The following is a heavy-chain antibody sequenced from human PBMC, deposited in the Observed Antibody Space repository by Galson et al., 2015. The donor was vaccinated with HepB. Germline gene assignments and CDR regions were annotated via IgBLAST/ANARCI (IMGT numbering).Heavy chain of an antibody. CDR3: AISSSWYHIDY. V-gene: IGHV3-21*01. CDR2: ISSSSSYI. Sequence: LRLSCAASGFTFSSYSMNWVRQAPGKGLEWVSSISSSSSYIYYADPVKGRFTISRDNAKDSLYLQMNSLRAEDTAVYYCAISSSWYHIDYWGQGTLVTVSS. CDR1: GFTFSSYS. J-gene: IGHJ4*02. D-gene: IGHD6-13*01.